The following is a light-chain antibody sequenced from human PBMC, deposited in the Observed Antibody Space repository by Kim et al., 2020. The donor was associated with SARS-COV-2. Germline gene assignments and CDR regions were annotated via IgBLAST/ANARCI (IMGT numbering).Light chain of an antibody. J-gene: IGLJ3*02. CDR3: SSYTSSSTLAV. Sequence: QSITISCTGTSSDVGGYNYVSCYQQHPVKAPKLMIYDVSNRPSGVSNRFSGSKSGNTASLTISGLQAEDEADYYCSSYTSSSTLAVFGGGTQLTVL. V-gene: IGLV2-14*03. CDR1: SSDVGGYNY. CDR2: DVS.